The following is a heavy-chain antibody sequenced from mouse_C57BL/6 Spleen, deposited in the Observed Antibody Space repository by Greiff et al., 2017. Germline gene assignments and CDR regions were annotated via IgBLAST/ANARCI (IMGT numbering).Heavy chain of an antibody. J-gene: IGHJ2*01. D-gene: IGHD3-2*02. CDR1: GFTFSSYA. CDR2: ISDGGSYT. V-gene: IGHV5-4*01. CDR3: ARYSSNYFDY. Sequence: EVQVVESGGGLVKPGGSLKLSCAASGFTFSSYAMSWVRQTPEKRLEWVATISDGGSYTYYPDNVKGRFTISRDNAKNNLYLQMSHLKSEDTAMYYCARYSSNYFDYWGQGTTLTVSS.